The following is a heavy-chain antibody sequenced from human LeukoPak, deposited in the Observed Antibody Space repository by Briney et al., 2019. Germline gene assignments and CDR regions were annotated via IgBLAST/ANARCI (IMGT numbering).Heavy chain of an antibody. J-gene: IGHJ4*02. CDR3: ATGYSSVLSSDDY. V-gene: IGHV3-21*01. D-gene: IGHD6-19*01. Sequence: GGSLRLSCAASGFTSSSYSMNWVRQAPGKGLEWVSSISSSSSYIYYADSVKGRFTISRDNAKNSLYLQMNSLRAEDTAVYYCATGYSSVLSSDDYWGQGTLVTVSS. CDR2: ISSSSSYI. CDR1: GFTSSSYS.